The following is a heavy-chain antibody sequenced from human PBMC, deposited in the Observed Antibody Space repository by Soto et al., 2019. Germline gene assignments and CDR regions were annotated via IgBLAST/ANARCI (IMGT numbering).Heavy chain of an antibody. Sequence: QVQLVESGGGVVQPGRSLRLSCAASGFTFSSYGMHWVRQAPGKGLEWVAVIWYDGSNKYYADSVKGRFTISRDNSKNTLYLQMNSLRAEDTAVYYCATEEDYGDFDYWGQGTLVTVSS. CDR3: ATEEDYGDFDY. CDR1: GFTFSSYG. J-gene: IGHJ4*02. V-gene: IGHV3-33*01. CDR2: IWYDGSNK. D-gene: IGHD4-17*01.